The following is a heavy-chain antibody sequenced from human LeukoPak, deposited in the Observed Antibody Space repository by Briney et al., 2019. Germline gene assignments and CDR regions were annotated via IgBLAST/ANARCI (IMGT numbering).Heavy chain of an antibody. Sequence: GGSLRLSCAASGFTFSSYEMNWVPKAPGKGLEWVSYITGSGTIKYYADSVKGRFTISRDNAKNSLYLQMNSLRAEDTAVYYCARDDSELDYWGQGTLVTVSS. D-gene: IGHD4-11*01. V-gene: IGHV3-48*03. CDR3: ARDDSELDY. CDR2: ITGSGTIK. CDR1: GFTFSSYE. J-gene: IGHJ4*02.